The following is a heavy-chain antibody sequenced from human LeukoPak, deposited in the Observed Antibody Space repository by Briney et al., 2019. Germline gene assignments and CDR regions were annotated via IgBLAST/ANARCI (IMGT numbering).Heavy chain of an antibody. Sequence: GGSLRLSCAASGFTFTNYWMHWVRQAPGKGLVWVSTINTDGSVTTHADSVKGRFTISRDNAENTLYLQMNSLRGEDTAVYYCAKDYNYGQTDSWGQGTLVTVSS. CDR3: AKDYNYGQTDS. J-gene: IGHJ4*02. CDR1: GFTFTNYW. V-gene: IGHV3-74*03. D-gene: IGHD5-18*01. CDR2: INTDGSVT.